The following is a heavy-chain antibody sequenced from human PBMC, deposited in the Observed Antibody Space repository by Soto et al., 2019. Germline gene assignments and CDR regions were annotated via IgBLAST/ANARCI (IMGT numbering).Heavy chain of an antibody. V-gene: IGHV1-18*01. CDR3: ARDSPPVDY. J-gene: IGHJ4*02. CDR2: ISAYNGNS. CDR1: GYTFTSYG. Sequence: ASVKVSYKASGYTFTSYGISWVRQAPGQGLEWMGWISAYNGNSKYAQKIQGRVTMTTDTSTSTAYMELRSLRSDDTAVYYCARDSPPVDYWGQGTLVTVSS.